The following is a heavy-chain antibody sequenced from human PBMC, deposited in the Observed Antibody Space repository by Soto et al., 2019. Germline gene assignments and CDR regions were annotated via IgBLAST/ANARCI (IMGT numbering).Heavy chain of an antibody. V-gene: IGHV1-18*04. Sequence: QVQLVQSGAEVKKPGASVTVSCKASGYTFSRHGISWVRQAPGQGLEWMAWSGNTNYAQKFQGRLTLTTNPSTRTAYLGLRILRSDDTAVYYCARGADDFSSGYYYEYWGPGTLVTVSS. CDR1: GYTFSRHG. D-gene: IGHD3-3*01. CDR2: SGNT. J-gene: IGHJ4*02. CDR3: ARGADDFSSGYYYEY.